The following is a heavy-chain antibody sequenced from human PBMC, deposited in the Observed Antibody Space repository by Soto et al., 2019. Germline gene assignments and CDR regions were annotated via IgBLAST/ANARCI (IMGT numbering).Heavy chain of an antibody. CDR2: INAGNGNT. D-gene: IGHD3-10*01. CDR3: ARRPWGFGELSSDPTCYYYYGMDV. J-gene: IGHJ6*02. CDR1: GYTFTSYA. V-gene: IGHV1-3*01. Sequence: QVQLVQSGAEVKKPGASVKVSCKASGYTFTSYAMHWVRQAPGQRLEWMGWINAGNGNTKYSQKFQGRVTITRDTAASTAYMELSSLRSEDTAVYYCARRPWGFGELSSDPTCYYYYGMDVWGQGTTVTVSS.